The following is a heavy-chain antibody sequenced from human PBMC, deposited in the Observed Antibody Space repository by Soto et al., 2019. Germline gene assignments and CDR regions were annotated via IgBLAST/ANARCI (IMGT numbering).Heavy chain of an antibody. Sequence: PGGSLRLSCRASGFTFGDYAMSWFRQAPGKGLEWVGFIRSKAYGGTTEYAASVKGRFTISRDDSKSIAYLQMNSLKTEDTAVYYCTRAYYGSGSYGWFDPWGQGTLVTVSS. CDR2: IRSKAYGGTT. CDR1: GFTFGDYA. V-gene: IGHV3-49*03. D-gene: IGHD3-10*01. CDR3: TRAYYGSGSYGWFDP. J-gene: IGHJ5*02.